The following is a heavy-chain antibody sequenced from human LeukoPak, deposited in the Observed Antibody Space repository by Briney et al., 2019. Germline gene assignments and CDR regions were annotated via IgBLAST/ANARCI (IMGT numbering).Heavy chain of an antibody. CDR2: ISHDRSNN. J-gene: IGHJ4*02. V-gene: IGHV3-30-3*01. D-gene: IGHD3-10*01. CDR3: ARDLSGSYMSDY. CDR1: GFTFSSYA. Sequence: GGSLRLSCAASGFTFSSYAMHWARQAPGKGLEWVAFISHDRSNNCHADSVKGRFTISRDNPKNTLYLQMNGLTDEDTAVYYCARDLSGSYMSDYWGQGTLVTVSS.